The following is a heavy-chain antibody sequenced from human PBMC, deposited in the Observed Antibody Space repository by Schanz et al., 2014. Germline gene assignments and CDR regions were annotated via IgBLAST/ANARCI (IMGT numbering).Heavy chain of an antibody. D-gene: IGHD3-10*01. CDR2: IIPNLGSA. CDR3: ARDPQYYYGSGRGY. V-gene: IGHV1-69*04. CDR1: GDTLSSYG. Sequence: QVPLVQSGAEVTKPGSSVTVSCKASGDTLSSYGISWVRQAPGQGLEWMGRIIPNLGSANYAQKFQGRVTITADKSTSTAYMQLISLTSEDTAVYYCARDPQYYYGSGRGYWGQGTLVTVST. J-gene: IGHJ4*02.